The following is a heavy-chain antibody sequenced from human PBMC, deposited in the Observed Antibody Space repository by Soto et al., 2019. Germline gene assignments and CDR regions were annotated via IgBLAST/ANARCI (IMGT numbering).Heavy chain of an antibody. V-gene: IGHV1-69*02. CDR3: ARARGNPRGWFDP. CDR2: IIPILGIA. Sequence: QVQLVQSGAEVKKPGSSVKVSCKASGGTFSSYTISWVRQAPGQGLEWMGRIIPILGIANYAQKFQGRVTITADKSTSTAYMELSSLRSEDTAVYYCARARGNPRGWFDPWGQGTLVTVSS. CDR1: GGTFSSYT. J-gene: IGHJ5*02. D-gene: IGHD3-10*01.